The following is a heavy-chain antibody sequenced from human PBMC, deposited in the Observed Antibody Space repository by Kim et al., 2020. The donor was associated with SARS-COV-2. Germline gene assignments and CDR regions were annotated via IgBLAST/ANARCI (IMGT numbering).Heavy chain of an antibody. CDR3: VRHRRPAGWVDP. Sequence: SETLSLTCTVSGDSISSSSYYWGWIRQPPGKGLEWIASSYYSGSIYYNPSLRSRVTISVDTSNNQFSLTLSSVTATDTAVYSCVRHRRPAGWVDPWGHG. CDR2: SYYSGSI. V-gene: IGHV4-39*01. CDR1: GDSISSSSYY. J-gene: IGHJ5*02.